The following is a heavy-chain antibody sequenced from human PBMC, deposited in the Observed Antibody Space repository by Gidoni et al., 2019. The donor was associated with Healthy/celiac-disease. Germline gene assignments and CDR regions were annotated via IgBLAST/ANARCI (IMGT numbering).Heavy chain of an antibody. Sequence: QVQLQQWGAGLLKPSETLSLTCAVYGGSFSGYYCSWIRQPPGKGLEWIGEINHSGSTNYNPSLKSRVTISVDTSKNQFSLKLSSVTAADTAVYYCARVPDYYDSSGYYYVRGGFDYWGQGTLVTVSS. CDR1: GGSFSGYY. CDR3: ARVPDYYDSSGYYYVRGGFDY. V-gene: IGHV4-34*01. J-gene: IGHJ4*02. D-gene: IGHD3-22*01. CDR2: INHSGST.